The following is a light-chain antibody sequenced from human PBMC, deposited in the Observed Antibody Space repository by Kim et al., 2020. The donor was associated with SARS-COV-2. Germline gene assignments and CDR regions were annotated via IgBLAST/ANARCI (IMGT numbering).Light chain of an antibody. CDR2: GAS. J-gene: IGKJ2*01. CDR1: QSVSSS. V-gene: IGKV3-15*01. Sequence: EIVMTQSPATLSVSPGETATLSCRASQSVSSSLAWYQRTPGQPPRLLIHGASTRATGIPAKFTGSGSGTDFTLTISSLQSEDSAVYYCQQYNNWPRSFGRGTKLEIK. CDR3: QQYNNWPRS.